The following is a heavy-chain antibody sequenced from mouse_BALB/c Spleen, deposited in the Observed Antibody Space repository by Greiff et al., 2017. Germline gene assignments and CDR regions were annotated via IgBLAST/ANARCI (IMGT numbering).Heavy chain of an antibody. Sequence: VQLQQSGAELAKPGASVKMSCKASGYTFTSYWMHWVKQRPGQGLEWIGYINPSTGYTEYNQKFKDKATLTADKSSSTAYMELSSLTSEDSAVYYCARSPYGNYVGYAMDYWGQGTSVTVSS. D-gene: IGHD2-1*01. CDR2: INPSTGYT. J-gene: IGHJ4*01. CDR3: ARSPYGNYVGYAMDY. V-gene: IGHV1-7*01. CDR1: GYTFTSYW.